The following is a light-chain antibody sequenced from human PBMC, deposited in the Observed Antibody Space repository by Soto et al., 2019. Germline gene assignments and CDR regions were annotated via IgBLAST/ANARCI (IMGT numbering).Light chain of an antibody. CDR1: QSLLHSNGYNY. J-gene: IGKJ2*01. V-gene: IGKV2-28*01. CDR2: LGS. Sequence: DIVMTQSPLSLPVTPGEPASISCRSSQSLLHSNGYNYLDWYLQKPGQSPQLLIYLGSNRASGVPDRFSGSGSGTDFTLKISRVEADDVGVYYCMQALQFYTFGQGTKLEIK. CDR3: MQALQFYT.